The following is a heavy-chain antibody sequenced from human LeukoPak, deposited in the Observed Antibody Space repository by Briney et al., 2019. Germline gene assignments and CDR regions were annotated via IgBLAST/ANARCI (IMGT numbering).Heavy chain of an antibody. V-gene: IGHV1-69*01. Sequence: SVKVSCKASGGTFSSYAISWVRQAPGQGLEWMGGIIPIFGTANCAQKFQGRVTITADESTSTAYMELSSLRSEDTAVYYCARGRGGEYCSGGSCYRVLVYWGQGTLVTVSS. CDR3: ARGRGGEYCSGGSCYRVLVY. CDR2: IIPIFGTA. D-gene: IGHD2-15*01. J-gene: IGHJ4*02. CDR1: GGTFSSYA.